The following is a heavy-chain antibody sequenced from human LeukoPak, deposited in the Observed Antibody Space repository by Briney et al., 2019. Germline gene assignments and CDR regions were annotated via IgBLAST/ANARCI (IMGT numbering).Heavy chain of an antibody. J-gene: IGHJ4*02. V-gene: IGHV3-30*02. CDR2: VRYGGNIK. CDR3: AKDQVGATVGALGY. D-gene: IGHD1-26*01. Sequence: PGGSLRLSCATSEFTFSAYAMHWIRQAPGRGLEWVAFVRYGGNIKYYADSVKGRFTISRDNSKNTLYLQMNSLRAEDTAVYYCAKDQVGATVGALGYWGQGTLVTVSS. CDR1: EFTFSAYA.